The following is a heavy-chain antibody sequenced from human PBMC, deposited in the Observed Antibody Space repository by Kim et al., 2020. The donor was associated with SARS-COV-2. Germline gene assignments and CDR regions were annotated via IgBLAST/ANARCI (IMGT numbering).Heavy chain of an antibody. CDR3: ASGGYCSGGTCYLRGY. J-gene: IGHJ4*02. Sequence: GGSLRLSCAASGITFSSYEMNWVRQAPGKGLEWLSYINSGGSTIYYADSVKGRFTISRDNAKNSLYLQMNSLRAEDTAVYYCASGGYCSGGTCYLRGYWGQGTLVTVSS. CDR2: INSGGSTI. V-gene: IGHV3-48*03. CDR1: GITFSSYE. D-gene: IGHD2-15*01.